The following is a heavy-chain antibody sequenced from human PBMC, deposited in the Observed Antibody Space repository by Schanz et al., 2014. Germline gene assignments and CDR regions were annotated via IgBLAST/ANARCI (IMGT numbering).Heavy chain of an antibody. CDR3: AKDLGVDCGDGCFNWYFDL. D-gene: IGHD2-21*02. CDR2: IRGSGGST. V-gene: IGHV3-23*04. CDR1: GFTFSSYA. J-gene: IGHJ2*01. Sequence: EVELVESGGGLVQPGGSLRLSCAASGFTFSSYAMSWVRQAPGKGLEWVSAIRGSGGSTYYADSVKGRFTISRDNSKNTLYLQMNSLRAEDTAVYFCAKDLGVDCGDGCFNWYFDLWGRGTLVTVSS.